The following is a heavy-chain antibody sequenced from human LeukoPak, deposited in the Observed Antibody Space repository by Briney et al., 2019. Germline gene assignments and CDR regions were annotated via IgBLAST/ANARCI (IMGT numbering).Heavy chain of an antibody. CDR1: GFTFSGYE. D-gene: IGHD4-17*01. V-gene: IGHV3-48*03. CDR2: ISTTGTTV. CDR3: ARGGDYGDYVDFAY. Sequence: GGSLRLSCAASGFTFSGYELNWVRQAPGKGLEWVSYISTTGTTVYYADSVKGRFTISRDNVKNSLYLQMNSLRDEDTAVYYCARGGDYGDYVDFAYWGQGTLSPSPQ. J-gene: IGHJ4*02.